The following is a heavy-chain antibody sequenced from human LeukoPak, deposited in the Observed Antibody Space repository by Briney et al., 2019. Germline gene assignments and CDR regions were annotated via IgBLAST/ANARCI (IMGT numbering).Heavy chain of an antibody. V-gene: IGHV1-24*01. CDR3: ATGSYDPGTYSDFDF. D-gene: IGHD3-10*01. CDR1: GYTLTELA. J-gene: IGHJ4*02. CDR2: FDTEEGET. Sequence: ASVKVSCKVSGYTLTELAMHWVRQAPGKGLEWMGGFDTEEGETIYAHKYQGRVTMTEDTSIDTAYMELSSLRSEDTAVYYCATGSYDPGTYSDFDFWGQGTLVTVSS.